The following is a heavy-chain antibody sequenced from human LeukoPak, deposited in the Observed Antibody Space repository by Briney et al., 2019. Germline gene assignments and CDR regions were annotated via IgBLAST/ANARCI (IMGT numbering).Heavy chain of an antibody. J-gene: IGHJ4*02. Sequence: PSQTLSLTCTVSGDSLSSGGFYWNWIRQHPEKGLEWIGYISDRGGTYYNPSLKSRLAISVDTSKNQLSLKLSSVTAADTAVYYCARGVGYDYWSGYRIYFDNWGQGTLVTVSS. V-gene: IGHV4-31*03. CDR2: ISDRGGT. D-gene: IGHD3-3*01. CDR1: GDSLSSGGFY. CDR3: ARGVGYDYWSGYRIYFDN.